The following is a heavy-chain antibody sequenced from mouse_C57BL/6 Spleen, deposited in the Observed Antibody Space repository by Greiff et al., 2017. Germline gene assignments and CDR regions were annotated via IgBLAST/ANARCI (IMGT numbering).Heavy chain of an antibody. V-gene: IGHV1-39*01. CDR2: INPNYGTT. CDR1: GYSFTDYN. CDR3: ASGNYYYGSSYGYFDV. Sequence: VQLQQSGPELVKPGASVKISCKASGYSFTDYNMNWVKQSNGKSLEWIGVINPNYGTTSYNQKFKGKATLTVDQSSSTAYMQLNSLTSEDAAVYYCASGNYYYGSSYGYFDVWGTGTTVTVSS. D-gene: IGHD1-1*01. J-gene: IGHJ1*03.